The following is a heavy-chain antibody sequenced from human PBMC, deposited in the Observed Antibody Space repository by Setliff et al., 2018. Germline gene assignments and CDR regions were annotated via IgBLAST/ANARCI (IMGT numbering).Heavy chain of an antibody. D-gene: IGHD3-16*01. CDR1: GFAFSNYA. CDR2: IYSGDRST. V-gene: IGHV3-23*03. CDR3: AKPQVELRWGFES. Sequence: GGSLRLSCVGSGFAFSNYAMTWVRQAPGKGLEWVSTIYSGDRSTFYIDSVKGRFIIFRDSSKNTLYLQMDSLRAEDTAVYYCAKPQVELRWGFESWGQGTLVTVSS. J-gene: IGHJ4*02.